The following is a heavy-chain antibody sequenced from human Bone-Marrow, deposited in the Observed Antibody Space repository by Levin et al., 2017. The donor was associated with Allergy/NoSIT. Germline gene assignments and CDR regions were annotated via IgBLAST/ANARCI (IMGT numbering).Heavy chain of an antibody. V-gene: IGHV3-33*01. J-gene: IGHJ4*02. CDR1: GFTFSSYG. CDR2: IWYDGSNK. Sequence: GESLKISCAASGFTFSSYGMHWVRQAPGKGLEWVAVIWYDGSNKYYADSVKGRFTISRDNSKNTLYLQMNSLRAEDTAVYYCAANYGVSPYFDYWGQGTLVTVSS. CDR3: AANYGVSPYFDY. D-gene: IGHD4-17*01.